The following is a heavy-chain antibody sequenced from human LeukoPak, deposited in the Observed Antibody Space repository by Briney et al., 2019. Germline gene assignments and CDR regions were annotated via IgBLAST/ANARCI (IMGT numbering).Heavy chain of an antibody. D-gene: IGHD6-13*01. CDR1: GYPFSTYW. CDR3: ASSVGIAATGTYDY. Sequence: GEALQISCPGSGYPFSTYWIGWVRQMPVKGLEWMGIIYPGDSDTRYSPSFQGQVTISADKSISTAYLQWSSLKASDTAMYYCASSVGIAATGTYDYWGQGTLVTVSS. J-gene: IGHJ4*02. CDR2: IYPGDSDT. V-gene: IGHV5-51*01.